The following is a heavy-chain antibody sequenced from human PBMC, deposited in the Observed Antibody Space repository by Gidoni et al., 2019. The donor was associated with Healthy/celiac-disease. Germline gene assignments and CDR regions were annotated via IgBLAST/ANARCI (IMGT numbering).Heavy chain of an antibody. Sequence: EVQLVESGGGLVKPGRSLRLSCTASGFTCGDYARSWFRQAPGKGLEWVGFIRSKAYGGTTEYAASVKGRFTISRDDSKSIAYLQMNSLKTEDTAVYYCTREPREGGTTALGYYYYYYMDVWGKGTTVTVSS. CDR1: GFTCGDYA. V-gene: IGHV3-49*05. CDR3: TREPREGGTTALGYYYYYYMDV. D-gene: IGHD1-7*01. CDR2: IRSKAYGGTT. J-gene: IGHJ6*03.